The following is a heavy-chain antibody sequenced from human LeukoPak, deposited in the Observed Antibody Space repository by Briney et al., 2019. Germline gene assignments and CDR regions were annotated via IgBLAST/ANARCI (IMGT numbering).Heavy chain of an antibody. CDR2: INTDGSST. D-gene: IGHD2-2*01. Sequence: GGSLRLSCAASGFTFSSYWMHWVRQAPGKRLVWVSRINTDGSSTNFADSVKGRFTISRDNAKNTLYLQMNSLGAEDTAVYYCTRVGYCSSSSCYVVDYWGQGTLVTVSS. CDR3: TRVGYCSSSSCYVVDY. J-gene: IGHJ4*02. CDR1: GFTFSSYW. V-gene: IGHV3-74*01.